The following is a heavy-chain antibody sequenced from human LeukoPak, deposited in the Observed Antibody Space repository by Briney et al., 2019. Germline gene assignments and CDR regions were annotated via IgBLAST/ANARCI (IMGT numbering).Heavy chain of an antibody. V-gene: IGHV4-59*11. CDR3: ARGAGNWNYGV. D-gene: IGHD1-7*01. Sequence: PSETLSLTCTVSGASINSHYWSWFRQPPGKGLEWIGHSFYSGSTNYSPSLKSRVSISVDRPNKRFSLKLKSVSAADTAVYYCARGAGNWNYGVWGRGTLIIVSS. CDR1: GASINSHY. J-gene: IGHJ4*02. CDR2: SFYSGST.